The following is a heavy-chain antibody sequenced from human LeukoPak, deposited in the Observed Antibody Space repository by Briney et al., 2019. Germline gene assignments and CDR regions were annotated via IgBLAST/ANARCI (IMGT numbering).Heavy chain of an antibody. V-gene: IGHV3-7*01. CDR3: ARVRPAISY. CDR1: GFMFRSYW. D-gene: IGHD3-3*02. CDR2: IKEDGSEK. J-gene: IGHJ4*02. Sequence: GGSLRLSCGASGFMFRSYWMSWVRQAPGKGLEWVANIKEDGSEKHHADSVKGRFTISRDNAKNSLYLQMNSLRAEDTAGYYCARVRPAISYWGQGTLVTVSS.